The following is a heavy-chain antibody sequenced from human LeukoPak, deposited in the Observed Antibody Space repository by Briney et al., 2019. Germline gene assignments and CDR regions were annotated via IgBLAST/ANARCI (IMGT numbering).Heavy chain of an antibody. CDR3: AKDGTYYDFWSGSAY. J-gene: IGHJ4*02. CDR2: ISGSGGST. V-gene: IGHV3-23*01. Sequence: GGSLRLSCAASGFTFSSYAMSWVRQAPGKGLEWVSAISGSGGSTYYADSVKGRFTISRDNSKNTLYLQMNSLRAEDTAVYYCAKDGTYYDFWSGSAYWGQGTLVTVSS. D-gene: IGHD3-3*01. CDR1: GFTFSSYA.